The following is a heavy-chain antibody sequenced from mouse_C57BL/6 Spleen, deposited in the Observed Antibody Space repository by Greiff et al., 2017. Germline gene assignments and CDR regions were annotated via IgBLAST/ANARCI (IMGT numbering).Heavy chain of an antibody. CDR2: IDPSDSET. J-gene: IGHJ2*01. CDR3: AREAGGPGYFDY. CDR1: GYTFTSYW. Sequence: QVQLQQSGAELVRPGSSVKLSCKASGYTFTSYWMHWVKQRPIQGLEWIGNIDPSDSETHYNQKFKDKATLTVDKSSSTAYMQLSSLTSEDSAVYYCAREAGGPGYFDYWGQGTTLTVSS. V-gene: IGHV1-52*01. D-gene: IGHD3-3*01.